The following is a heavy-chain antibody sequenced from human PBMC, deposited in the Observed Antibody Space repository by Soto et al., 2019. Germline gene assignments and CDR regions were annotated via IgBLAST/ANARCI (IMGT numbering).Heavy chain of an antibody. V-gene: IGHV1-46*03. D-gene: IGHD1-1*01. CDR3: GRVFAGNWNDDPSGGAFDI. CDR2: INPSGGTT. J-gene: IGHJ3*02. CDR1: GYTFTRYF. Sequence: QVQLVQSGAEVKKPGASVKVSCKASGYTFTRYFIHWVRQAPGQGLEWLAMINPSGGTTTYAQKFQGRLTMTRDTSATTVYMELGSLTPDDTALYYCGRVFAGNWNDDPSGGAFDIWGQGTMVTVSS.